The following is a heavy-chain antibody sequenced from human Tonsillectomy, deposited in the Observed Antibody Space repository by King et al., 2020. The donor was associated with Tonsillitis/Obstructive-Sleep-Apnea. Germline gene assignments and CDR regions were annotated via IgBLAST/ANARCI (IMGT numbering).Heavy chain of an antibody. V-gene: IGHV3-30*04. Sequence: VQLVESGGGVVQPGRSLRLSCAASGFTISNYAMHWVRQAPGKGLEWVAIISYDESNKYYADSVKGRFTISRDTSKNTLYLQMNNLRPDDTAVYYCARGANQTPYSYAECWGQGTLGTVSS. CDR1: GFTISNYA. CDR3: ARGANQTPYSYAEC. CDR2: ISYDESNK. D-gene: IGHD5-18*01. J-gene: IGHJ4*02.